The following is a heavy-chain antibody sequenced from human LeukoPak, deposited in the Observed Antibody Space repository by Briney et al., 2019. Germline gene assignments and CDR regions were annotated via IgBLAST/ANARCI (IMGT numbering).Heavy chain of an antibody. J-gene: IGHJ4*02. CDR3: ARDRGTFVVD. Sequence: PSEALSLTCTVSGGSISSGGYYWSWIRQHPGKGLEWIGYIYYSGSTYYNPSLKSRVTISVDTSKNQFSLKLSSVTAADTAVYYCARDRGTFVVDWGQGTLVTVSS. V-gene: IGHV4-31*03. D-gene: IGHD3-10*01. CDR1: GGSISSGGYY. CDR2: IYYSGST.